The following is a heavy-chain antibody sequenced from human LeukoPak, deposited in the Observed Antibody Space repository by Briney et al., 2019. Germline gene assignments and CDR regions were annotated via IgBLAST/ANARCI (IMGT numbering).Heavy chain of an antibody. CDR3: AREYCTSTTCSYYFDY. V-gene: IGHV1-2*06. D-gene: IGHD2-2*01. J-gene: IGHJ4*02. CDR2: INPNSGGT. CDR1: GYTFTSYA. Sequence: ASVKVSCKASGYTFTSYAMHWVRQAPGQGLEWMGRINPNSGGTNYAQKFQGRVTMTRDTSTSTAYMELSRLRSDDTAVYYCAREYCTSTTCSYYFDYWGQGTLVTVSS.